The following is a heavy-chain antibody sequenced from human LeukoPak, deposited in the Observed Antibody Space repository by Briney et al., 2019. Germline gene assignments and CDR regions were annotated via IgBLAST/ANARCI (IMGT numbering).Heavy chain of an antibody. D-gene: IGHD5-24*01. CDR1: GFTFSNYN. CDR2: ISSSSSYI. V-gene: IGHV3-21*01. Sequence: GGSLRLSCAASGFTFSNYNMNWVRQAPGKGLEWVSSISSSSSYIYYADSLRGRFTISRDNAENSLYLQMISLRAEDTAVHHCARGRDGSQSPIDYWGQGTLVTVSS. J-gene: IGHJ4*02. CDR3: ARGRDGSQSPIDY.